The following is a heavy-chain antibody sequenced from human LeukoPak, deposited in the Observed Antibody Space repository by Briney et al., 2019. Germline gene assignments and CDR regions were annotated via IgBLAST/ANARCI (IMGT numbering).Heavy chain of an antibody. Sequence: ASVKVSCKASGYTFTSYDINWVRQATGQGLEWMGWMNPNSGNTGYAQKFQGRVTMTRNTSISTAYMELSSLRSEDTAVYYCARDRGYCSGGSCYYWFDSWGQGTLVTVSS. J-gene: IGHJ5*01. CDR3: ARDRGYCSGGSCYYWFDS. D-gene: IGHD2-15*01. V-gene: IGHV1-8*01. CDR2: MNPNSGNT. CDR1: GYTFTSYD.